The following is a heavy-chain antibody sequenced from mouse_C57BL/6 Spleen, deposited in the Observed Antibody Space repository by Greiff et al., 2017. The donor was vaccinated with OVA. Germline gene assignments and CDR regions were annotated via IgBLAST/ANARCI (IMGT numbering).Heavy chain of an antibody. D-gene: IGHD2-4*01. CDR3: ARGDYDGS. V-gene: IGHV1-76*01. Sequence: EQLQQSGAELVRPGASVKLSCKASGYTFTDYYINWVKQRPGQGLEWIARIYPGSGNTYYNEKFKGKATLTAEKSSSTAYMQLSSLTSEDSAVYFCARGDYDGSWGTGTTVTVSS. CDR2: IYPGSGNT. CDR1: GYTFTDYY. J-gene: IGHJ1*03.